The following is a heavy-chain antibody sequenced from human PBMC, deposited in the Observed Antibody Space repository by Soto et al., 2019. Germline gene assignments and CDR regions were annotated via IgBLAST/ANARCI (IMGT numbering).Heavy chain of an antibody. J-gene: IGHJ6*02. CDR1: GFTFSSYA. CDR3: AKGGSITIFGVVIRPSYGMDV. V-gene: IGHV3-23*01. D-gene: IGHD3-3*01. CDR2: ISGSGGST. Sequence: GGSLRLSCAASGFTFSSYAMSWVRQAPGKGLEWVSAISGSGGSTYYADSVKGRFTISRDNSKNTLYLQMNSLRAEDTAVYYCAKGGSITIFGVVIRPSYGMDVWGQGTTATVSS.